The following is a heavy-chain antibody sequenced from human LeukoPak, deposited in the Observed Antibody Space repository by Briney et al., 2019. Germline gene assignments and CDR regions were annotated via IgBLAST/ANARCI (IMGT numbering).Heavy chain of an antibody. V-gene: IGHV1-2*02. CDR1: GYTFTGYY. CDR3: ARGNFYDNKGYSPELRY. CDR2: INPNRGGT. D-gene: IGHD3-10*01. J-gene: IGHJ4*02. Sequence: ASVKVSCKASGYTFTGYYMHWVRQAPGQGLEWMGWINPNRGGTNYAQKFQGRVTMTRDTSISTAYMELSRLTSDDTAVYYCARGNFYDNKGYSPELRYWGQGTLVTVSS.